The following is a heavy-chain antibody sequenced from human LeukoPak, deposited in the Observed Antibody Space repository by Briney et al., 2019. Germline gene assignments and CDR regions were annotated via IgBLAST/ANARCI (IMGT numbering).Heavy chain of an antibody. CDR1: GDSNSSYY. CDR2: MYYTGST. V-gene: IGHV4-59*08. CDR3: ASRPIPVDIFDS. Sequence: SETLSLTCTVSGDSNSSYYWSWIRQPPGKGLEWIGYMYYTGSTTYNPSPKSRVIMSVDTSKNQLSLKLSSVTAADTAVYYCASRPIPVDIFDSWGQGTLVTVSS. D-gene: IGHD6-19*01. J-gene: IGHJ4*02.